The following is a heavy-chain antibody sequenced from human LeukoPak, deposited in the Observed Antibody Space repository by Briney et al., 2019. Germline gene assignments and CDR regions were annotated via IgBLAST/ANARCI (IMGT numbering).Heavy chain of an antibody. Sequence: PGRSLRLSCAASGFTFSSYGMHWVRQAPGKGLEWVAVISYDGSNKYYADSVKGRFTISRDNSKNTLYLQMNSLRAEDTAVYYCAKDRSPVSTIPEYFQHWGQGTLVTVSS. CDR3: AKDRSPVSTIPEYFQH. CDR2: ISYDGSNK. J-gene: IGHJ1*01. CDR1: GFTFSSYG. D-gene: IGHD1-26*01. V-gene: IGHV3-30*18.